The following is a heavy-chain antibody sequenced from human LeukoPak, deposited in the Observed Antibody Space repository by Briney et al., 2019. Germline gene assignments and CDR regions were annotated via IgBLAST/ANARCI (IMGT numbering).Heavy chain of an antibody. V-gene: IGHV4-61*01. CDR1: GGSVSSGSYY. Sequence: SETLSLTCTVSGGSVSSGSYYWSWIRQPPGKGLEWIGYIYYSGSTNYNPSLKSRVTISVDTSKNQFSLKLSSVTAADTAVYYCARHTIAAAGYDFDYWGQGTLVTVSS. J-gene: IGHJ4*02. D-gene: IGHD6-13*01. CDR3: ARHTIAAAGYDFDY. CDR2: IYYSGST.